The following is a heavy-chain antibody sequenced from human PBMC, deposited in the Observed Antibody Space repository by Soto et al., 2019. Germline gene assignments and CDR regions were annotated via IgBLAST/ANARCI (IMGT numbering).Heavy chain of an antibody. CDR1: GFTFSYYS. CDR2: ISSTSSYI. Sequence: PGGSLRLSCAASGFTFSYYSMNWVRQAPGKGLEWVSSISSTSSYIYYADSMKGRFTISRDNAKNSLYLQMNSLRAEDTAVYYCARGTQQLTPVFDSWGQGILGTVSS. CDR3: ARGTQQLTPVFDS. V-gene: IGHV3-21*01. J-gene: IGHJ4*02. D-gene: IGHD4-4*01.